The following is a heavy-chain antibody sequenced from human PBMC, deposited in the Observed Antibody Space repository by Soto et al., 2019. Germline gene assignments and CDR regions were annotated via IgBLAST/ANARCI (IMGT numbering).Heavy chain of an antibody. CDR2: INHSGST. CDR1: GGSFSGYY. Sequence: SETLSLTCAVYGGSFSGYYWSWIRQPPGKGLEWIGEINHSGSTNYNPSLKSRVTISVDTSKNQFSLKLSSVTAADTAVYYCARIGRLGYSYGYLFYYYYYMDVWGKGTTVTVSS. D-gene: IGHD5-18*01. V-gene: IGHV4-34*01. J-gene: IGHJ6*03. CDR3: ARIGRLGYSYGYLFYYYYYMDV.